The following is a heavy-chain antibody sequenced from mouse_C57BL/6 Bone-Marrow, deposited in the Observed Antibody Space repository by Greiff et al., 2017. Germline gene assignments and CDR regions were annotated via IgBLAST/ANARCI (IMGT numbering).Heavy chain of an antibody. Sequence: VQLQQSGAELVRPGTSVKVSCKASGYAFTNYLIEWVKQRPGQGLEWIGVINPGSGGTNYNEKFKGKATLTADKSSSTAYMQLSSLTSEDSAVYFCARDSYYYGSSYYFDYWGQGTTLTVSS. J-gene: IGHJ2*01. V-gene: IGHV1-54*01. CDR3: ARDSYYYGSSYYFDY. CDR1: GYAFTNYL. CDR2: INPGSGGT. D-gene: IGHD1-1*01.